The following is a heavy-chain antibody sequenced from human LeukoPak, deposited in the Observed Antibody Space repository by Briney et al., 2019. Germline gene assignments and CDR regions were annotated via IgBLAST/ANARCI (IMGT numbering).Heavy chain of an antibody. Sequence: SVKVSCKASGYTFTSYSIHWVRQAPGQGLEWMGSVIPIFGTPNNAQKFQGRVTITADESTSTAYMELSSLRSEDTAVYYCASGSDYYDSSGYYPLEFWGKGTTVTISS. CDR2: VIPIFGTP. J-gene: IGHJ6*04. D-gene: IGHD3-22*01. CDR1: GYTFTSYS. V-gene: IGHV1-69*13. CDR3: ASGSDYYDSSGYYPLEF.